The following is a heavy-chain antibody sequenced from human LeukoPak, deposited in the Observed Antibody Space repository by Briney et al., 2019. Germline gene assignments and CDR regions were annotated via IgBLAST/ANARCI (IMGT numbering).Heavy chain of an antibody. CDR2: IWHDGSNK. V-gene: IGHV3-33*06. D-gene: IGHD3-16*01. CDR1: GFTFSSFG. Sequence: RPGRSLRLSCAASGFTFSSFGMQWVRQAPGKGLEWVAVIWHDGSNKNYADSVKGRFTISRDNSKNTVYLLMDSLRAEDTAVYYCAKEGDAYDSYYYYYMDVWGKGTTVTVSS. CDR3: AKEGDAYDSYYYYYMDV. J-gene: IGHJ6*03.